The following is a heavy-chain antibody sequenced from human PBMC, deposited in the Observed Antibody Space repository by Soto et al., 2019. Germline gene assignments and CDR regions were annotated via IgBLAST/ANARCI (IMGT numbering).Heavy chain of an antibody. V-gene: IGHV4-31*03. Sequence: SETLSLTCTVSGGSISSGGYYWSWIRQHPGKGLEWIGYIYYSGSTYYNPSLKSRVTISVDTSKNQFSLKLSSVTAADTAVYYCARARWGYYDSSGPDIWGQGTMVTVS. D-gene: IGHD3-22*01. J-gene: IGHJ3*02. CDR3: ARARWGYYDSSGPDI. CDR1: GGSISSGGYY. CDR2: IYYSGST.